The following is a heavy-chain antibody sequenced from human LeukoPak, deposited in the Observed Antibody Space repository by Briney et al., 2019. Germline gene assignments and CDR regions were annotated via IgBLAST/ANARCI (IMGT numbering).Heavy chain of an antibody. CDR1: GGSFSGYY. V-gene: IGHV4-38-2*01. J-gene: IGHJ4*02. CDR2: IYHSGST. CDR3: ASGLGYCSGGSCYVS. D-gene: IGHD2-15*01. Sequence: SETLSLTCAVYGGSFSGYYWGWIRQPPGKGLEWIGSIYHSGSTYYNPSLKSRVTISVDTSKNQFSLKLSSVTAADTAVYYCASGLGYCSGGSCYVSWGQGTLVTVSS.